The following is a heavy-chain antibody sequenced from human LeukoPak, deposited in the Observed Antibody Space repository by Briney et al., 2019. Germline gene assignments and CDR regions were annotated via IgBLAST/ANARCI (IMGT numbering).Heavy chain of an antibody. D-gene: IGHD1-26*01. CDR2: IYYSGST. Sequence: SETLSLTCTVSGGSISSYYWSWIRQPPGKGLEWIGYIYYSGSTNYNPSLKSRVTISVDTSKNQFSLKLSSVTAADTAVYYCARERGGSPNWFDPWGQGTLVTVSS. CDR3: ARERGGSPNWFDP. J-gene: IGHJ5*02. V-gene: IGHV4-59*01. CDR1: GGSISSYY.